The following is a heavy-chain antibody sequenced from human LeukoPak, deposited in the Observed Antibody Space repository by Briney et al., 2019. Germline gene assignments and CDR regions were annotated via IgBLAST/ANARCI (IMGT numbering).Heavy chain of an antibody. V-gene: IGHV3-64*01. CDR1: GFTFSSYA. Sequence: GGSRRLSCAASGFTFSSYAMLWVRPAPGKGLECVLAISSNRGSTYYANSVKGRFTISRDNSKNTLYLQMGSLRAEEMAVYYCARAVVPAATHDNYYGMDVWGQGTTGTVSS. CDR2: ISSNRGST. CDR3: ARAVVPAATHDNYYGMDV. J-gene: IGHJ6*02. D-gene: IGHD2-2*01.